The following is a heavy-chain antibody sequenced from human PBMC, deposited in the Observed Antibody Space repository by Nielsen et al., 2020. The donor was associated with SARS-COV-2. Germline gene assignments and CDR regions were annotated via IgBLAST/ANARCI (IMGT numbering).Heavy chain of an antibody. V-gene: IGHV3-23*01. D-gene: IGHD2-15*01. CDR1: GFTFRRYA. Sequence: GGSLRLSCAVSGFTFRRYAMSWVRRAPGKGLEWVSAISASGSSTCYGDAVKGRFTISRDNAINTLYLQMNSLRAEDTAVYYCARDCSGGSCYPWGQGTLVTVSS. CDR2: ISASGSST. J-gene: IGHJ5*02. CDR3: ARDCSGGSCYP.